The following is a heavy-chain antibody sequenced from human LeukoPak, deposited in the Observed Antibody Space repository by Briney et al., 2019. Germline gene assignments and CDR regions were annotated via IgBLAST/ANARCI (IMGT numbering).Heavy chain of an antibody. CDR3: AARPGEVAVPYDY. J-gene: IGHJ4*02. D-gene: IGHD2-15*01. CDR1: GFTFSTYA. V-gene: IGHV3-23*01. Sequence: GSLRLSCAASGFTFSTYAMTWVRQAPGKGLEWVSLISRGGDVTYYADSVKGRFTISRDSSKNTLYLQMHSLRAEVTAVYYCAARPGEVAVPYDYWGQGTLVTVSS. CDR2: ISRGGDVT.